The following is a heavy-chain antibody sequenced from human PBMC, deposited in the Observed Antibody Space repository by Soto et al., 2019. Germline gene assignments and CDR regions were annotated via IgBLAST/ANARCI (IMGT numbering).Heavy chain of an antibody. CDR3: ATSQRIYCSSTSCYIHAAIYYYYYMDV. V-gene: IGHV3-21*01. D-gene: IGHD2-2*02. Sequence: GGSLRLSCAASGFTFSSYSMNWVRQAPGKGLEWVSSISSSSSYIYYADSVKGRFTISRDNAKNSLYLQMNSLRAEDTAVYYCATSQRIYCSSTSCYIHAAIYYYYYMDVWGKGTTVTVSS. CDR1: GFTFSSYS. CDR2: ISSSSSYI. J-gene: IGHJ6*03.